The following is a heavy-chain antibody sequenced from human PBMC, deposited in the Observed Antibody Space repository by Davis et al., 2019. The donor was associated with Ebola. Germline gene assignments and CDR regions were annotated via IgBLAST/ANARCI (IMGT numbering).Heavy chain of an antibody. J-gene: IGHJ3*02. CDR2: IDWDDDK. D-gene: IGHD2-15*01. Sequence: SGPTLVKPTQTLTLTCTFSGFSLSTSGMCVSWIRQPPGKALEWLARIDWDDDKYYSTSLKTRLTISKDTSKNQVVLTMTNMDPVDTATYYCARISSRYCSGGSCYDLGAFDIWGQGTMVTVSS. CDR1: GFSLSTSGMC. V-gene: IGHV2-70*11. CDR3: ARISSRYCSGGSCYDLGAFDI.